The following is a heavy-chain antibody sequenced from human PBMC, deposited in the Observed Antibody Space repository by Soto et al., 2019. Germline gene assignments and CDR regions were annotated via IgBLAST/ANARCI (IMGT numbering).Heavy chain of an antibody. CDR3: VGYGSEKDAFDI. Sequence: QMQLVQSGPEVKKPGTSVKVSCKASGFTFTSSAVQWVRQARGQRLEWIGWIVVGSGNTNYAQKFQERVTITRDMSTSTAYMELSSLRSEDTAVYYCVGYGSEKDAFDIWGQGTMVTVSS. J-gene: IGHJ3*02. D-gene: IGHD3-10*01. CDR2: IVVGSGNT. CDR1: GFTFTSSA. V-gene: IGHV1-58*01.